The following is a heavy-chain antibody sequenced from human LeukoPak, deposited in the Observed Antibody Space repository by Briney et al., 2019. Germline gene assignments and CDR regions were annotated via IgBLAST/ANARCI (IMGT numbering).Heavy chain of an antibody. D-gene: IGHD3-3*01. V-gene: IGHV3-23*01. J-gene: IGHJ5*02. CDR1: GFTFSSYA. CDR2: ISGSGGST. CDR3: AKDPRNYDFWSGSWFDP. Sequence: GGSLRLSCAASGFTFSSYAMSWVRQAPGKGLEWVSAISGSGGSTYYADSVKGRFTISRDNPKNTLYLQMNSLRAEDTAVYYCAKDPRNYDFWSGSWFDPWGQGTLVTVSS.